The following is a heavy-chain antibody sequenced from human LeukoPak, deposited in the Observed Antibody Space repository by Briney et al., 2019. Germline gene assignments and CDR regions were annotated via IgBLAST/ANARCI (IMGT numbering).Heavy chain of an antibody. Sequence: ASVKVSCKASGYTSTSYYMHWVRQAPGQGLEWMGWISAYNGNTNYAQKLQGRVTMTTDTSTSTAYMELRSLRSDDTAVYYCAVGTGYSSSWYGRDYYYYGMDVWGQGTTVTVSS. CDR1: GYTSTSYY. CDR3: AVGTGYSSSWYGRDYYYYGMDV. J-gene: IGHJ6*02. V-gene: IGHV1-18*04. CDR2: ISAYNGNT. D-gene: IGHD6-13*01.